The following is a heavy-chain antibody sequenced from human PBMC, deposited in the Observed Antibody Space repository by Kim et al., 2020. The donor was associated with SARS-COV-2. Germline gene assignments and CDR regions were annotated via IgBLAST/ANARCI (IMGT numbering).Heavy chain of an antibody. V-gene: IGHV4-31*02. D-gene: IGHD6-13*01. Sequence: SLKSRVTISVDTSKNQFSLKLSSVTAADTAVYYCARAPKPPGIAAAGPDYWGQGTLVTVSS. CDR3: ARAPKPPGIAAAGPDY. J-gene: IGHJ4*02.